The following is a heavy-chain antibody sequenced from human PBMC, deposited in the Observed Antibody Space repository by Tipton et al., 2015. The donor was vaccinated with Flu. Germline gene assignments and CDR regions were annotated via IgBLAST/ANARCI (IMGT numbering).Heavy chain of an antibody. CDR2: IYYSGST. CDR3: ARDSWTRNSSGYPY. Sequence: TLSLTCTVSGGSISSSSYYLGWIRQPPGKGLEWIGSIYYSGSTYYNPSLKSRVTISVDTSKNQFSLKLSSVTAADTAVYYCARDSWTRNSSGYPYWGQGTLVTVSS. J-gene: IGHJ4*02. CDR1: GGSISSSSYY. D-gene: IGHD3-22*01. V-gene: IGHV4-39*07.